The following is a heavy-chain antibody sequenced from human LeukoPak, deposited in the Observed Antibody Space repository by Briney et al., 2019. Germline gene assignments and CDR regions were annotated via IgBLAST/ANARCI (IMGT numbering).Heavy chain of an antibody. D-gene: IGHD6-13*01. Sequence: GGSLILSCAASGFTFSNYAMNWVRQAPGKGLEWVSGISGRGESTYYADSVKGRFSISRDNSKSTLFLQVSSLGDEDTAVYYCTKSFLTAAGVASFWGQGTLVTVSS. CDR3: TKSFLTAAGVASF. CDR2: ISGRGEST. J-gene: IGHJ4*02. CDR1: GFTFSNYA. V-gene: IGHV3-23*01.